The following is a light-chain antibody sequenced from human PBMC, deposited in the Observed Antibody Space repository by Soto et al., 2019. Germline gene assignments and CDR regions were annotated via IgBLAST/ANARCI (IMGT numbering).Light chain of an antibody. Sequence: DIPMTQSPSTLSASVGDRVTITCRTSQGISSWLAWYQQKPGKAPKLLIYDASSLESGVPSMFSGSGAGTEFTLTISSLQPDYFATYYCQQYNSYWTFGQGTKVEIK. J-gene: IGKJ1*01. V-gene: IGKV1-5*01. CDR3: QQYNSYWT. CDR2: DAS. CDR1: QGISSW.